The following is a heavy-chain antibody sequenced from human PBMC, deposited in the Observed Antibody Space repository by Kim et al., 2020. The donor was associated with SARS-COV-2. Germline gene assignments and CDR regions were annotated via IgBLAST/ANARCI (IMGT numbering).Heavy chain of an antibody. Sequence: PGGSLRLSCEAFEFTFNSYWMNWVRQAPGKGPEWLANVNQDGREKHYVDSVKGRFTISRDNARNSLYLQMSSLRADDTAIYYCARDLGASGSLDFWGPGTLVRVSS. V-gene: IGHV3-7*01. CDR2: VNQDGREK. J-gene: IGHJ4*02. CDR3: ARDLGASGSLDF. D-gene: IGHD3-10*01. CDR1: EFTFNSYW.